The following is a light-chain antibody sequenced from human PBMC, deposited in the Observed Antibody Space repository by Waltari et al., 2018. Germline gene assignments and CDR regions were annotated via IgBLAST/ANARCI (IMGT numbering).Light chain of an antibody. V-gene: IGKV3-20*01. Sequence: EIVLTQSPGTLSLSPGERATLSCRASQSVSRNYLAWYQQRPGQAPRILIHGSSSRATGIPDRFSGSGSGTDFTLTISRLEPEDFAVYYCQQYGRSWNTFGQGTKLEIK. CDR2: GSS. J-gene: IGKJ2*01. CDR3: QQYGRSWNT. CDR1: QSVSRNY.